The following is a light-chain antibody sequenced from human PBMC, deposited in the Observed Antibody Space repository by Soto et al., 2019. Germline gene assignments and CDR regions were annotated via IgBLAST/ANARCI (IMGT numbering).Light chain of an antibody. CDR3: VIYVGSGISV. V-gene: IGLV8-61*01. CDR1: SGSVSTNSY. J-gene: IGLJ2*01. Sequence: QTVVIQDPSVSVSPGGTVTLTCGLNSGSVSTNSYPSWYQQTPGQAPRTLLYNTNTRSSGVPDRFTGSILGDKAALTITGAQADDESHYYCVIYVGSGISVFGGGTKLTVL. CDR2: NTN.